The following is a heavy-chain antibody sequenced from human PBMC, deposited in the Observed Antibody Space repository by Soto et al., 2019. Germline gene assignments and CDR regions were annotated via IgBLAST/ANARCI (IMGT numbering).Heavy chain of an antibody. CDR3: ARVPSPFDYYYAMDV. Sequence: SETLSLTCTVSGDSISSGNKYWSWIRQSPGKGLEWFGYVFSSGTTYYNPSLKSRITISLDASENQFSLNLDSVTDADTAVYYCARVPSPFDYYYAMDVWGQGTAVTVSS. V-gene: IGHV4-30-4*01. D-gene: IGHD3-3*02. CDR1: GDSISSGNKY. J-gene: IGHJ6*02. CDR2: VFSSGTT.